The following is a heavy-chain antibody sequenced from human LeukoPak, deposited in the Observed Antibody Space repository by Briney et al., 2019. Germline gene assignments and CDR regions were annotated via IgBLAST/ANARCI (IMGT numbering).Heavy chain of an antibody. Sequence: SETLSLTCTVSGGSISSYYWSWIRQPPGKGLEWIGYIYYSGSTNYNPSLKSRVTISVDTSKNQFSLKLSSVTAADAAVYYCARAGVDTAMDLGYWGQGTLVTVSS. D-gene: IGHD5-18*01. CDR2: IYYSGST. CDR3: ARAGVDTAMDLGY. J-gene: IGHJ4*02. CDR1: GGSISSYY. V-gene: IGHV4-59*01.